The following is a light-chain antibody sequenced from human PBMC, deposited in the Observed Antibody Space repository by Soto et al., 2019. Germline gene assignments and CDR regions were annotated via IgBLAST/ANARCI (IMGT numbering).Light chain of an antibody. V-gene: IGKV1-39*01. J-gene: IGKJ2*01. CDR2: SAS. CDR1: ETIIDY. Sequence: DIQMSQSPSSLSASVGDSVTITCRASETIIDYLNWYQQQPGEAPKLLIFSASSLHSVVPSRFRGSGSGTHFTLTISSLQPEDFATYFCQQSFSATRTFGQGPKLQAK. CDR3: QQSFSATRT.